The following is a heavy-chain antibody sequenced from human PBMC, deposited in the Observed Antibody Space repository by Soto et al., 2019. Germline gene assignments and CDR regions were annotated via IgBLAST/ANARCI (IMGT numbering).Heavy chain of an antibody. D-gene: IGHD6-6*01. CDR3: ASHGRQLVDYYNGMDV. Sequence: QVQLVQSGAEVKKPGSSVKVSCKASGGTFSSYAISWVRQAPGQGLEWMGGIIPIFGTANYAQKFQGRVTSTADESTSTAYMELSSLRSEDTAVYYCASHGRQLVDYYNGMDVWGQGTTVTVSS. J-gene: IGHJ6*02. CDR2: IIPIFGTA. V-gene: IGHV1-69*12. CDR1: GGTFSSYA.